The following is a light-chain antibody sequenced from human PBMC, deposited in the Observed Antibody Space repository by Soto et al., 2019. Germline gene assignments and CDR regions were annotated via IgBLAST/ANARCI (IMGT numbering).Light chain of an antibody. V-gene: IGKV3-20*01. Sequence: IVMTQSPATLSVSPGEGITLSFRASQSVRNRLAWYHQRSGQAPRLLIYGASSRATGIPDRFTGSGSGTDFTLTISRLEPEDFAVYYCQLYGSSPTFGQGPKVDIK. CDR3: QLYGSSPT. CDR2: GAS. CDR1: QSVRNR. J-gene: IGKJ1*01.